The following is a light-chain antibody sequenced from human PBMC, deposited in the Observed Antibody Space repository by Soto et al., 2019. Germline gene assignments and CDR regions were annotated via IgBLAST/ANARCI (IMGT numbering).Light chain of an antibody. J-gene: IGKJ4*01. V-gene: IGKV3-20*01. CDR1: QSISSSY. CDR2: GAS. CDR3: QQYVNSLT. Sequence: PGERGTLSCRASQSISSSYLAWYQQKPGQAPRLLIYGASTRATGIPDRFSGSGSGTDFTLTISRLEPEDFAVYYCQQYVNSLTFGGGTKVQIK.